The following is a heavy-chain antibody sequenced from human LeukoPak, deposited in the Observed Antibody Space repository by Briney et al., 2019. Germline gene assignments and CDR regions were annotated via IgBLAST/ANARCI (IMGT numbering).Heavy chain of an antibody. CDR1: GFTFSSYN. V-gene: IGHV3-48*04. D-gene: IGHD1-26*01. J-gene: IGHJ4*02. Sequence: GESLRLSCAASGFTFSSYNMNWVRQAPGKGLEWVSFISSSTSNVYYADSVKGRFTISRDNAKNSLYLQMNSLRAEDTAVYYCARGGDYWGQGTLVTVSS. CDR3: ARGGDY. CDR2: ISSSTSNV.